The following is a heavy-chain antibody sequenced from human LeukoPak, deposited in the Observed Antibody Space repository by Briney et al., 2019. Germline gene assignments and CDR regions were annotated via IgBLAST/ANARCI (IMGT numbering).Heavy chain of an antibody. CDR1: GYTFTSYA. V-gene: IGHV7-4-1*02. Sequence: ASVKVSCKASGYTFTSYAVNWVRQAPGQGLEWMGWINTNTGNPTYAQGFTGRFVFSLDTSVSTAYLQISSLKAEDTAVYYCARDPVLLWFGEKVLDYWGQGTLVTVSS. J-gene: IGHJ4*02. CDR3: ARDPVLLWFGEKVLDY. D-gene: IGHD3-10*01. CDR2: INTNTGNP.